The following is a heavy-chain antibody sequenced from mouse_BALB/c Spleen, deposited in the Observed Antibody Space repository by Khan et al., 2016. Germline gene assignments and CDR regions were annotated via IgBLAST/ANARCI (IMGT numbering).Heavy chain of an antibody. J-gene: IGHJ2*01. CDR1: GYAFTSYN. V-gene: IGHV1S135*01. Sequence: VQLQQSGPELVKPGASVKVSCKASGYAFTSYNMYWVKQSHGKSLEWIGYIDPYNGGTSYNQKFKGKATLTVDKSSSTAYMHLNSLTSEDSAVYYLAREGITTVVAKGLDYWGQGTTLTVSS. D-gene: IGHD1-1*01. CDR3: AREGITTVVAKGLDY. CDR2: IDPYNGGT.